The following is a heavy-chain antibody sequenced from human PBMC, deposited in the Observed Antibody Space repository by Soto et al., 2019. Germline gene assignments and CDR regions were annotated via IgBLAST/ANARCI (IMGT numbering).Heavy chain of an antibody. J-gene: IGHJ6*02. Sequence: NPSETLSLTCAVYGGSFSGYYWSWIRQPPGKGLEWIGEINHSGSTNYNPSLKSRVTISVDTSKNQFSLKLSSVTAADTAVYYCASLGKEMATIPHYFYYYGMDVWGQGTTVTVSS. CDR3: ASLGKEMATIPHYFYYYGMDV. CDR2: INHSGST. V-gene: IGHV4-34*01. D-gene: IGHD5-12*01. CDR1: GGSFSGYY.